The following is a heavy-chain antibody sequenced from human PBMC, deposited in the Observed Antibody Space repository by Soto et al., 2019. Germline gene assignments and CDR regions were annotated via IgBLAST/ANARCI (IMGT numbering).Heavy chain of an antibody. J-gene: IGHJ6*02. V-gene: IGHV4-30-4*08. Sequence: PSETLSLTCTVSGGSISSGDYYWSWIRQPPGKGLEWIGYIYYSGSTYYNPSLKSRVTISVDTSKNQFSLKLSSVTAAGTAVYYCARDSGVVGGMDVWGQGTTVTVSS. CDR2: IYYSGST. CDR3: ARDSGVVGGMDV. CDR1: GGSISSGDYY. D-gene: IGHD3-22*01.